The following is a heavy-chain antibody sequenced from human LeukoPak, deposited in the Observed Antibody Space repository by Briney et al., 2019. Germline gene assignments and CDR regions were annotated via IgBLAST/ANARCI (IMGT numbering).Heavy chain of an antibody. D-gene: IGHD2-15*01. CDR2: IYTSGST. CDR3: ARSGVVVAATPRGWFDP. J-gene: IGHJ5*02. V-gene: IGHV4-4*07. CDR1: GGSISSYY. Sequence: SETLSLTCTASGGSISSYYWSWIRQPAGKGLEWIGRIYTSGSTNYNPSLKSRVTMSVDTSKNQFSLKLSSVTAADTAVYYCARSGVVVAATPRGWFDPWGQGTLVTVSS.